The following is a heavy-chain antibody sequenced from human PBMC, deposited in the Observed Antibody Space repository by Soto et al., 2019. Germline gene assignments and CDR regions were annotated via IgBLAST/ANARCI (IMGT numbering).Heavy chain of an antibody. CDR2: INPNSGGT. J-gene: IGHJ6*02. CDR1: RYTFTGYY. D-gene: IGHD5-18*01. CDR3: ARDKIRGYSYGWTYYYGMDV. V-gene: IGHV1-2*04. Sequence: ASVKVSCKATRYTFTGYYMHWVRQAPGQGLEWMGWINPNSGGTNYAQKFQGWVTMTRDTSISTAYMELSRLRSDDTAVYYCARDKIRGYSYGWTYYYGMDVWGQGTTVTVSS.